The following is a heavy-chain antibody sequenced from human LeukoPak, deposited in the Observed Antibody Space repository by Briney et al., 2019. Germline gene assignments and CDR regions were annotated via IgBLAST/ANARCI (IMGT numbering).Heavy chain of an antibody. CDR3: ATLYSGSYDTGSFDYFNY. CDR2: IYYSGST. D-gene: IGHD1-26*01. CDR1: GGSISSYY. V-gene: IGHV4-59*01. Sequence: SETLSLTCTVSGGSISSYYWSWIRQPPGKGLEWIGYIYYSGSTNYNPSLKSRVTISVDTSKNQFSLKLSSVTAADTAVYYCATLYSGSYDTGSFDYFNYWGQGTLVTVSS. J-gene: IGHJ4*02.